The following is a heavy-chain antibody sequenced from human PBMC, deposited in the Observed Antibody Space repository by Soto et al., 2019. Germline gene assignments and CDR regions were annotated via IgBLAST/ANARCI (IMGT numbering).Heavy chain of an antibody. D-gene: IGHD3-22*01. J-gene: IGHJ4*02. CDR2: MYYSGGT. Sequence: SEPLSLTCTVSGGSISSYYWSWIRQPPGRGLEWIGYMYYSGGTNYNPSLKSRVTVSVDTSKNQLSLKLSSVTAADAAVYYCARSDTSGYSPFDYWGQGTLVTVSS. CDR3: ARSDTSGYSPFDY. V-gene: IGHV4-59*03. CDR1: GGSISSYY.